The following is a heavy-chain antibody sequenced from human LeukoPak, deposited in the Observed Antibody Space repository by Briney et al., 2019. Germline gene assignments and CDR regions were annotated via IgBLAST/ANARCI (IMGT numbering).Heavy chain of an antibody. CDR2: ISSSSSYI. Sequence: GGSLRLSCAASGFTFSSYSMNWVRQAPGKGLEWVSSISSSSSYIYYADSVKGRFTTSRVNSKNTLWLQMNSLRAEDEAVYYCAKTAGSNWSFDYWGQGTLVTVSS. D-gene: IGHD6-13*01. CDR1: GFTFSSYS. CDR3: AKTAGSNWSFDY. J-gene: IGHJ4*02. V-gene: IGHV3-21*04.